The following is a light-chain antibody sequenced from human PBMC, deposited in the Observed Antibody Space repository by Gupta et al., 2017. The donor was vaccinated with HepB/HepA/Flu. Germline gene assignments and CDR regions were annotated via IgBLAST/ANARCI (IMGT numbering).Light chain of an antibody. J-gene: IGKJ5*01. CDR2: GAS. V-gene: IGKV3-20*01. CDR1: QSVSSSY. CDR3: QQYGSA. Sequence: EIVLTQSPGTLSLSPGERATLSCRASQSVSSSYLAWYQQKPGQAPRLPIYGASSRATGIPDRCSGSGSGTDFTLTISRLEPEDFAVYYCQQYGSAFGQGTRLEIK.